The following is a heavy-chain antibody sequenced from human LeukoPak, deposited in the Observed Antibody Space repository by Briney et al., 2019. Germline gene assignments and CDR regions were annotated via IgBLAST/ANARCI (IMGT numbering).Heavy chain of an antibody. Sequence: GGSLRLSCAASGFTFCDAWMSWVRQAPGKGLEWVGRIESKTDGGTTDYAAPVKGRFTISRDDSRNMVSLQMNSLKTEDTAVYYCITLRRGYWGQGTLVTVSS. D-gene: IGHD5-12*01. V-gene: IGHV3-15*04. CDR1: GFTFCDAW. CDR3: ITLRRGY. J-gene: IGHJ4*02. CDR2: IESKTDGGTT.